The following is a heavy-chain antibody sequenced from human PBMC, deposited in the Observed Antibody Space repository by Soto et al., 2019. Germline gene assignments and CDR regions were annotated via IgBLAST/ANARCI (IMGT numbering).Heavy chain of an antibody. CDR2: ISARGDRT. D-gene: IGHD3-10*01. V-gene: IGHV3-23*01. Sequence: EVQLLESGGGLVQPGGSLRLACGVSGFTFTNYAMNWVRQAPGKGLEWVSTISARGDRTFYADSVKGRFTISRADSKNTVYLPMNSLRADDTALYYCAQSIGGLWFGDPTGGMDVWGQGTTVTVSS. J-gene: IGHJ6*02. CDR1: GFTFTNYA. CDR3: AQSIGGLWFGDPTGGMDV.